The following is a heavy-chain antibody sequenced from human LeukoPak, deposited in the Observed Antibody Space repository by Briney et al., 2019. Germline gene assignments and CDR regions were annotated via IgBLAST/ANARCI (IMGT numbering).Heavy chain of an antibody. V-gene: IGHV4-59*01. D-gene: IGHD3-16*01. CDR3: ARDLGFGGGEYDY. CDR2: IYYSGST. J-gene: IGHJ4*02. CDR1: GGSTSSYY. Sequence: SETLSLTCTVSGGSTSSYYWSWIRQPPGKGLEWIGYIYYSGSTNYNPSLKSRVTISVDTSKNQFSLKLSSVTAADTAVYYCARDLGFGGGEYDYWGQGTLVTVSS.